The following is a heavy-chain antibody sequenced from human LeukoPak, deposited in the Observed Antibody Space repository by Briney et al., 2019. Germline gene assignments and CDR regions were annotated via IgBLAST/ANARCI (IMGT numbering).Heavy chain of an antibody. V-gene: IGHV3-33*01. CDR2: IWYDGSNK. CDR1: GFTFSSYG. CDR3: ARGLQVIYGMDV. D-gene: IGHD2-21*01. Sequence: GGSLRLSRAASGFTFSSYGMDWVRQAPGKGLEWVAVIWYDGSNKYYADSVKGRFTISRDNSKNTLYLQMNSLRVEDTAVYYCARGLQVIYGMDVWGKGTTVTVSS. J-gene: IGHJ6*04.